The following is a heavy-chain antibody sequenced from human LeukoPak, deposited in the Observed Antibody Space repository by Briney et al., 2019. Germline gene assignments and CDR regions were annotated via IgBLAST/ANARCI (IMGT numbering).Heavy chain of an antibody. CDR2: ISYTGST. J-gene: IGHJ5*02. CDR1: GGSISPYF. D-gene: IGHD5-18*01. Sequence: SETLSLTCTVSGGSISPYFWSWIRQPPGKGLEWIGYISYTGSTNYNPSLKSRVTISVDTSKNQFSLKLSSVTAADTAVYYCARQGYSYGYFRGWFDPWGQGTLVTVSS. V-gene: IGHV4-59*08. CDR3: ARQGYSYGYFRGWFDP.